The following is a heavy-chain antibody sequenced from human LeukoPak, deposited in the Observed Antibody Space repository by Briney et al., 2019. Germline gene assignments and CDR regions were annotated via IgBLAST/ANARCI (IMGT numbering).Heavy chain of an antibody. CDR2: INHSGST. V-gene: IGHV4-34*01. Sequence: ETLSLTCAVYGGSFSGYYWSWIRQPPGKGLEWIGEINHSGSTNYNPSLKSRVTISVDTSKNQFSLKLSSVTAADTAVYYCARGLYYNDSSGNGGGPYNWFDPWGQGTLVTVSS. D-gene: IGHD3-22*01. J-gene: IGHJ5*02. CDR3: ARGLYYNDSSGNGGGPYNWFDP. CDR1: GGSFSGYY.